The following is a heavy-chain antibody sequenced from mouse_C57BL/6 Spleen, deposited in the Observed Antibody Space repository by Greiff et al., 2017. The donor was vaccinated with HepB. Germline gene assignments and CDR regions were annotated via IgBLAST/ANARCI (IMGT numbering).Heavy chain of an antibody. Sequence: QVQLQQSGPELVKPGASVKISCKASGYAFSSSWMNWVKQRPGNGLEWIGRIYPGDGDTNYNGKFKGKATLTADKSSSTAYMQLSSLTSEDSAVYFCARKGQLRPWFAYWGQGTLVTVSA. CDR3: ARKGQLRPWFAY. J-gene: IGHJ3*01. V-gene: IGHV1-82*01. CDR2: IYPGDGDT. D-gene: IGHD3-2*02. CDR1: GYAFSSSW.